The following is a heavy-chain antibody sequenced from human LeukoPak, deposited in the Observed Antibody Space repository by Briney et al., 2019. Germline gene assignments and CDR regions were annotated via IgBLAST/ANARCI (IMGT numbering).Heavy chain of an antibody. Sequence: PGGSLRLSCAASGFTFSSYGMSWVRQAPGKGLEWVSAISGSGGSTYYADSVKGRFTISRDNSKNTLYLQMNSLRAEDTAVYYCAKYPFRGAVPGRFDPWGQGTLVTVSS. CDR3: AKYPFRGAVPGRFDP. CDR1: GFTFSSYG. J-gene: IGHJ5*02. V-gene: IGHV3-23*01. D-gene: IGHD3-10*01. CDR2: ISGSGGST.